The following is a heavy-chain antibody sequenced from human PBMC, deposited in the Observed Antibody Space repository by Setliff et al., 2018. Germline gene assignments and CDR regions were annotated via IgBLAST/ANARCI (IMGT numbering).Heavy chain of an antibody. J-gene: IGHJ3*02. CDR1: GYTFTAYD. D-gene: IGHD5-12*01. CDR2: INPGNGNT. Sequence: ASVKVSCKASGYTFTAYDIHWMRQAPGQSLEWMGWINPGNGNTKYSQKFQGRVTITRDTSASTVYMELSSVRSEDTAVYYCARSPYSRRAFDIWGQGTMVTVSS. V-gene: IGHV1-3*01. CDR3: ARSPYSRRAFDI.